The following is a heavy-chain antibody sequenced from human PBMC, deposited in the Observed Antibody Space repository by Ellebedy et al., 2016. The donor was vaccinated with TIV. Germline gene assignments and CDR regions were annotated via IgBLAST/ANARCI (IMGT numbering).Heavy chain of an antibody. CDR2: IYPGDSDT. V-gene: IGHV5-51*01. J-gene: IGHJ3*02. CDR1: GYSFNAFW. CDR3: ARPRATGTLDAFNI. Sequence: GESLKISXKGSGYSFNAFWIGWVRQMPGKGLEWMGIIYPGDSDTRYSPSFQGQVTISADKSITTAYLQWSSLKASDTAIYYCARPRATGTLDAFNIWGQGTMVTVSS. D-gene: IGHD6-13*01.